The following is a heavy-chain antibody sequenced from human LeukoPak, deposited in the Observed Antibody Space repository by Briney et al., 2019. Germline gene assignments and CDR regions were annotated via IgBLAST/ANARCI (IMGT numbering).Heavy chain of an antibody. Sequence: GGSLRLSCAASGFTFDDYTMHWVRQAPGKGLEWVSLISWDGGSTYYADSVKGRFTISRDNSKNSLYLQMNSLRTEDTALYCCAKDTAGRTNPWYYYYYYGMDVWGQGTTVTVSS. CDR2: ISWDGGST. J-gene: IGHJ6*02. D-gene: IGHD3-10*01. CDR1: GFTFDDYT. V-gene: IGHV3-43*01. CDR3: AKDTAGRTNPWYYYYYYGMDV.